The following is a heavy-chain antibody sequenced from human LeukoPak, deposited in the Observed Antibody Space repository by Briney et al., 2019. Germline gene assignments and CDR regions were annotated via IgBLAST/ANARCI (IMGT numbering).Heavy chain of an antibody. D-gene: IGHD6-13*01. CDR1: GFTFSSYA. CDR3: AKDGEQQLGPLGAFGI. Sequence: GGSLRLSCAASGFTFSSYAMSWVRQAPGKGLEWVSAISGSGGSTYYADSVKGRFTISGDNSKNTLYLQMNSLRAEDTAVYYCAKDGEQQLGPLGAFGIWGQGTMVTVSS. J-gene: IGHJ3*02. V-gene: IGHV3-23*01. CDR2: ISGSGGST.